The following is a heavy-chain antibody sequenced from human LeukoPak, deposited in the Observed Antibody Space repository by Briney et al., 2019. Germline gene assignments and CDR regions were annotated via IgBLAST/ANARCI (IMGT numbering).Heavy chain of an antibody. CDR2: ISASGTI. D-gene: IGHD3-9*01. CDR3: ARGRLDWDYYFDY. CDR1: GFTFSSYA. Sequence: AGGSLRLSCAASGFTFSSYAMSWVSQAPGKWLEWVSAISASGTIYYADSVKGRFTISRDNAKNSLYLQMNSLRDEDTAVYYCARGRLDWDYYFDYWGQGTLVTVSS. V-gene: IGHV3-69-1*01. J-gene: IGHJ4*02.